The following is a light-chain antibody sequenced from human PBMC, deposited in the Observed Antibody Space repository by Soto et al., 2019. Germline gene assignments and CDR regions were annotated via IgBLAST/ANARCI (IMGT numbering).Light chain of an antibody. V-gene: IGKV3-15*01. CDR3: QQFNNWPPLT. CDR2: SAS. CDR1: QFVSTN. Sequence: EVVMTQSPATLSVSPGERATLSCRASQFVSTNLAWYQQKPGQAPRLLIYSASTRATGIPARFSGSGSGTEFTLTISSLQSEDSAVYYCQQFNNWPPLTFGGGTKVDIK. J-gene: IGKJ4*01.